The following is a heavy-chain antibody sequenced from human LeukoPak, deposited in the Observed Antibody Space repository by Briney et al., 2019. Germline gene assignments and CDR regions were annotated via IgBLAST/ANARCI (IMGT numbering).Heavy chain of an antibody. CDR3: TKGYCSVSTCLEPYYGMDV. CDR1: GFTFTNYA. V-gene: IGHV3-23*01. Sequence: GGSPRLSCAASGFTFTNYAMSWVRQAPGKGLEWVSGINDIGSRTYYADSVKGRFTISRDNSKNRLYLQMNSLRAEDAALYYCTKGYCSVSTCLEPYYGMDVWGLGTTVTVSS. D-gene: IGHD2-15*01. CDR2: INDIGSRT. J-gene: IGHJ6*02.